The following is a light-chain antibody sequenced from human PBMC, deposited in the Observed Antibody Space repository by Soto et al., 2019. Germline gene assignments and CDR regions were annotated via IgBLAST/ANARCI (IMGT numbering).Light chain of an antibody. V-gene: IGKV3-11*01. CDR2: DAS. J-gene: IGKJ5*01. Sequence: EIVLTQSPVTLSLSPGERATLSCRASQSISRYLAWYQHKPGQAHRLLIYDASNRATGIPGRFSGSGSGTDFTLTISRLEPEDSAVYYCQQRSNWPITFGQGTRLEIK. CDR1: QSISRY. CDR3: QQRSNWPIT.